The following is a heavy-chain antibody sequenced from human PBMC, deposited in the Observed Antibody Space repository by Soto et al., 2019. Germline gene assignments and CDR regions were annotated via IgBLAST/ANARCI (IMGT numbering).Heavy chain of an antibody. CDR3: ARAMDYDFWSGYQHAFDI. CDR1: GFTFSDYY. V-gene: IGHV3-11*01. J-gene: IGHJ3*02. Sequence: QVQLVESGGGLVKHGGSLRLSCAASGFTFSDYYMSWIRQAPGKGLEWVSYISSSGSTIYYADSVKGRFTISRDNAKNSLYLQMNSLRAEDTAVYYCARAMDYDFWSGYQHAFDIWGQGTMVTVSS. D-gene: IGHD3-3*01. CDR2: ISSSGSTI.